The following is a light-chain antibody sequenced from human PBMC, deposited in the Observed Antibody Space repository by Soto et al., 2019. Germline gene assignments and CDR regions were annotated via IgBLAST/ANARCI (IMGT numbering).Light chain of an antibody. J-gene: IGLJ3*02. V-gene: IGLV2-11*01. Sequence: QSALTQPRSVSGSPGQSVTISCTGTSSDVGGYNYVSWYQHHPGKAPKLMIYDVSKRPSGVPDRFSGSKSGNTASLSISGLQAEDEADSYCCSYAGSYTWVFGGGTKLTVL. CDR1: SSDVGGYNY. CDR3: CSYAGSYTWV. CDR2: DVS.